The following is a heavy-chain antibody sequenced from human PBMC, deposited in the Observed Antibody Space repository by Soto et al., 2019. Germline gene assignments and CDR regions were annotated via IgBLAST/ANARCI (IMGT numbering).Heavy chain of an antibody. CDR2: ISGGGGTT. CDR3: AKDQAGAGTISRYFQD. Sequence: EVQLLESGGGLVQPEGSLRLSCAASGFTFSTYAMSWVRQAPGKGLEWVSGISGGGGTTYYADSVKGRFTISRDNSKNTVYLQVNCLRAEDTAVYYCAKDQAGAGTISRYFQDWGQGTLVTVSS. D-gene: IGHD6-13*01. CDR1: GFTFSTYA. J-gene: IGHJ1*01. V-gene: IGHV3-23*01.